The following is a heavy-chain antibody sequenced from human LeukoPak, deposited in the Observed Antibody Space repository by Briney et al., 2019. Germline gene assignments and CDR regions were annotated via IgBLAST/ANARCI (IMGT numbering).Heavy chain of an antibody. D-gene: IGHD3-9*01. J-gene: IGHJ6*03. Sequence: GGSLRLSCAASGFTFSSYGMSWVRQAPGKGLEWVSAISGSGGSTYYADSVKGRFTISRDNSKNTLYLQMNSLRAEDTAVYYCAKQLIRYFDWLPSYYYYYMDVWGKGTTVTVSS. CDR3: AKQLIRYFDWLPSYYYYYMDV. V-gene: IGHV3-23*01. CDR2: ISGSGGST. CDR1: GFTFSSYG.